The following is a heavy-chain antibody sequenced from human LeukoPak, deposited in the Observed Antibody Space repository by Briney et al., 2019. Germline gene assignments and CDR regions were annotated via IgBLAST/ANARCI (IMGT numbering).Heavy chain of an antibody. V-gene: IGHV3-9*01. J-gene: IGHJ4*02. CDR2: ISWNSGSI. CDR3: AGDRMVRGVIIRNY. Sequence: GRSLRLSCAASGFTFDDYAMHWVRQAPGKGLEWVSGISWNSGSIGYADSVKGRFTISRDNAKNSLYLQMNSLRAEDTAVYYCAGDRMVRGVIIRNYWGQGTLVTVSS. D-gene: IGHD3-10*01. CDR1: GFTFDDYA.